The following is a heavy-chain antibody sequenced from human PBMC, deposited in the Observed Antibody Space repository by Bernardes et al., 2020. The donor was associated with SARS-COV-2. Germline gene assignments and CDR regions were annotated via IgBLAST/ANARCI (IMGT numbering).Heavy chain of an antibody. D-gene: IGHD6-19*01. Sequence: GSLRLSCAASGFTFSSYWMSWVRQAPGKGLEWVANIKQDGSEKYYVDSVKGRFTISRDNAKNSLYLQMNSLRAEDTAVYYCARDNAGYSSGWYGDYWGQGTLVTVSS. CDR2: IKQDGSEK. CDR3: ARDNAGYSSGWYGDY. CDR1: GFTFSSYW. J-gene: IGHJ4*02. V-gene: IGHV3-7*01.